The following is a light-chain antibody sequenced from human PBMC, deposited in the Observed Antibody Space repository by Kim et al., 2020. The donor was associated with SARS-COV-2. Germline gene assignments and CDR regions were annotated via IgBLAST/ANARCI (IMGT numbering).Light chain of an antibody. CDR2: EVS. J-gene: IGKJ2*01. Sequence: SASVGDRVTITCRASQSVSHLLAWYQQKPGKAPKLLIYEVSSLQSGVPPRFSGDGSETEFTLTITNLQPDDFAVYYCHQYSDYVYSFGQGTKLEI. CDR1: QSVSHL. CDR3: HQYSDYVYS. V-gene: IGKV1-5*01.